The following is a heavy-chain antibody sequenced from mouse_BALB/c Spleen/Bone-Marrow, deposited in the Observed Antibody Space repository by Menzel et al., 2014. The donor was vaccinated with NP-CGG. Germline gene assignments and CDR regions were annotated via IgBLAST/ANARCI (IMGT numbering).Heavy chain of an antibody. CDR1: GYTVTSYY. CDR2: IYPGNVNT. D-gene: IGHD2-4*01. Sequence: VQLQQSGPELVKPGASVRISCKASGYTVTSYYIHWVKQRPGQGLEWIGWIYPGNVNTKHNEKFKGKATLTADKSSSTAYMQLSSLTSEDSAVYFCARDDYAYWGQGTLVTVSA. J-gene: IGHJ3*01. V-gene: IGHV1S56*01. CDR3: ARDDYAY.